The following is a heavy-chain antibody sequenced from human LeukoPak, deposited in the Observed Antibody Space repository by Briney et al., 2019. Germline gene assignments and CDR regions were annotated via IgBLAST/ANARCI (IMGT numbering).Heavy chain of an antibody. D-gene: IGHD3-22*01. CDR2: IYGGGTT. J-gene: IGHJ3*02. V-gene: IGHV3-66*01. CDR3: ARDYDSSAYDAFDI. CDR1: GFTVSSNY. Sequence: GGSLRLSCAASGFTVSSNYMSWVRQAPGKGLEWVSVIYGGGTTYYADSVKGRFTISRDNSKNTLHLQMNSPRAEDTAVYYCARDYDSSAYDAFDIWGQGTMVTVSS.